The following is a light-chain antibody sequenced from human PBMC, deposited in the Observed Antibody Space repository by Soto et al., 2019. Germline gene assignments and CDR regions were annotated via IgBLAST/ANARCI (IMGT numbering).Light chain of an antibody. CDR1: ESVSSRY. Sequence: ENVLTQSPGTLSLSPGERATLSCRASESVSSRYLAWYQQKPGQAPRLLISDASNRATGIPARFSGSGSGTDFTLTISSLQSEDFAVYYCQQYNDWPYTFGQGTNVDIK. V-gene: IGKV3D-15*01. CDR3: QQYNDWPYT. CDR2: DAS. J-gene: IGKJ2*01.